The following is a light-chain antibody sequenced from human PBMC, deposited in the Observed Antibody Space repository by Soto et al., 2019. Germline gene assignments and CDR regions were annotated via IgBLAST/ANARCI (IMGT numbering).Light chain of an antibody. V-gene: IGKV3-20*01. CDR1: HGVGNNY. CDR3: QQYGCSGT. J-gene: IGKJ1*01. Sequence: LLTQSPGTPSLAPAERPTLSCRACHGVGNNYMAWYHQRPGQAPWLLIYRASNRATGIPDRYSGSRPGTDFDLTNSGLEFEDLAVYYCQQYGCSGTVGQGTNVE. CDR2: RAS.